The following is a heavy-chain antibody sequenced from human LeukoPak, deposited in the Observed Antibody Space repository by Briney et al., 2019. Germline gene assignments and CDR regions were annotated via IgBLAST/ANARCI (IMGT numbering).Heavy chain of an antibody. D-gene: IGHD1-26*01. J-gene: IGHJ4*02. CDR3: ARDKIVGATYFDY. CDR1: GFTFSSYW. V-gene: IGHV3-7*01. Sequence: PGGSLRLSCAASGFTFSSYWMSWVRQAPGKGLEWVANIKQDGSEKHYVDSVKGRFTISRDNAKNSLYLQMNSLRAEDTAVYYCARDKIVGATYFDYWGQGTLVTVSS. CDR2: IKQDGSEK.